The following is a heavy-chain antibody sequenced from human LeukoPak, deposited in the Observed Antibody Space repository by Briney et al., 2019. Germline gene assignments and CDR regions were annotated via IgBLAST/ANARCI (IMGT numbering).Heavy chain of an antibody. CDR3: ARAGDPDY. D-gene: IGHD3-10*01. Sequence: GGSLRLSCAASGFTFSIYSMNWVRQAPGKGPEWVSYISSSGRHIDYADSVKGRFTISRDNAKNSLFLQMNSLTAEDTALYYCARAGDPDYWGQGTLVTVSS. CDR1: GFTFSIYS. CDR2: ISSSGRHI. V-gene: IGHV3-21*01. J-gene: IGHJ4*02.